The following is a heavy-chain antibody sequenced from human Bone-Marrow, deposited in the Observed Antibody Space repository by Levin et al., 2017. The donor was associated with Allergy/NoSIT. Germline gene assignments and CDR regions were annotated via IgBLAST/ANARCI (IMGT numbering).Heavy chain of an antibody. D-gene: IGHD3-10*01. J-gene: IGHJ6*02. CDR3: ARETVRGVCMDV. CDR2: ISSSGSTI. V-gene: IGHV3-48*03. Sequence: PGGSLRLSCAASGFTFSSYEMNWVRQAPGKGLEWVSYISSSGSTIYYADSVKGRFTISRDNAKNSLYLQMNSLRAEDTAVYYCARETVRGVCMDVWGQGTTVTVSS. CDR1: GFTFSSYE.